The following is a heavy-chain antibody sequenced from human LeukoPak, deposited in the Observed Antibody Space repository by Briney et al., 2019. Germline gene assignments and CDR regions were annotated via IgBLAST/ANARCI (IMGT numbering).Heavy chain of an antibody. V-gene: IGHV5-51*01. CDR3: ARASIAVAETDY. CDR2: IYPGDPDT. Sequence: GESLKISRKGSGNRFTSFWLGWVRQSPGKGLEWMGIIYPGDPDTRYSPSFQGQVTISADKSISTAYLQWSSLKASDTAMYYCARASIAVAETDYWGQGTLVTVSS. CDR1: GNRFTSFW. D-gene: IGHD6-19*01. J-gene: IGHJ4*02.